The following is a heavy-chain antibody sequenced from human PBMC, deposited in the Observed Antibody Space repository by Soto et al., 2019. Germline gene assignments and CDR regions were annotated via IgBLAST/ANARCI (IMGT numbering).Heavy chain of an antibody. V-gene: IGHV3-33*01. Sequence: QVQVVESGGGVVQPGRSLSLSCAASGFTFSSYGMHWVRQAPGKGLECVAVIWYDGTNKYYADSVKGRFTISKDNSKNKLYLQMNGLRAEDTAVYYCARDIGDQTSRWTDAFDIWGKGTMVTVSS. CDR3: ARDIGDQTSRWTDAFDI. CDR2: IWYDGTNK. J-gene: IGHJ3*02. D-gene: IGHD6-13*01. CDR1: GFTFSSYG.